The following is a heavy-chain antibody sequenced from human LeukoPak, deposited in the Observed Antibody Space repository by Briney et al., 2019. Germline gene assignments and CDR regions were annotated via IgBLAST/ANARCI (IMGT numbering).Heavy chain of an antibody. V-gene: IGHV4-61*02. CDR1: GGSISSGSYY. Sequence: SQTLSLTCTVSGGSISSGSYYWSWVRQPAGKGLEWIGRIYTSGSTNYNPSLKSRVTISVDTSKNQFSLKLNSVTAADTAVYYCAREPNSSFHSYDYYMDVWGKGTTVTVSS. D-gene: IGHD6-13*01. CDR3: AREPNSSFHSYDYYMDV. J-gene: IGHJ6*03. CDR2: IYTSGST.